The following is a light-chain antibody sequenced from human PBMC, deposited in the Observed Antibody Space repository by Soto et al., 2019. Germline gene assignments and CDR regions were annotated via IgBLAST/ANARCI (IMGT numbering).Light chain of an antibody. CDR2: GAS. V-gene: IGKV3-15*01. Sequence: EIVMTPSPDTLSVSPLERATLSCRASQSVSSDLAWYQQKPGQAPRLLIYGASTRATGMPARFSGSGSGTEFALTISSLQSEDFAVYYCQQYYNWPRTFGQGTKVDIK. CDR1: QSVSSD. J-gene: IGKJ1*01. CDR3: QQYYNWPRT.